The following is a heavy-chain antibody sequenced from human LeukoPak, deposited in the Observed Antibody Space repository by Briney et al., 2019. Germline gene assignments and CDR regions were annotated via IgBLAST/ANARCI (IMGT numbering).Heavy chain of an antibody. CDR2: IIPIFGTA. J-gene: IGHJ4*02. CDR3: AREVGARVDY. CDR1: GGTFSSYA. Sequence: GASVKVSCKASGGTFSSYAISWVRQAPGQGLEWMGGIIPIFGTANYAQKFQGRVTITADESTSTAYMELSSLRSEDTVVYYCAREVGARVDYWGQGTLVTVSS. V-gene: IGHV1-69*01. D-gene: IGHD1-26*01.